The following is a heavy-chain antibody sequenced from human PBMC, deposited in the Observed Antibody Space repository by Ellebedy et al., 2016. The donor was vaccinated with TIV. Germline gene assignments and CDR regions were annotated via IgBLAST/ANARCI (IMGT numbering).Heavy chain of an antibody. CDR2: INHSGST. CDR1: GGSFSGYY. CDR3: ARAPAIGGMDV. Sequence: GSLRLSXAVYGGSFSGYYWSWIRQPPGKGLEWIGEINHSGSTNYNPSLKSRVTISVDTSKNQFSLKLSSVTAADTAVYYCARAPAIGGMDVWGQGTTVTVSS. D-gene: IGHD3-22*01. J-gene: IGHJ6*02. V-gene: IGHV4-34*01.